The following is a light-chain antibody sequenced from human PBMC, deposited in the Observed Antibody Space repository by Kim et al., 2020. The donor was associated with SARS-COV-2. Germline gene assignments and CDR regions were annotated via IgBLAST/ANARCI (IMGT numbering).Light chain of an antibody. Sequence: DIQMTQSPSSLSASVGDRVTIACQASQDITNYLNWYQHKPGKAPKLLIYDASNLETGIPSRFSGSGSGTDFTFTISSLHPEDIATYYCQQYDNLPFTFGPGTKVDIK. CDR1: QDITNY. V-gene: IGKV1-33*01. J-gene: IGKJ3*01. CDR2: DAS. CDR3: QQYDNLPFT.